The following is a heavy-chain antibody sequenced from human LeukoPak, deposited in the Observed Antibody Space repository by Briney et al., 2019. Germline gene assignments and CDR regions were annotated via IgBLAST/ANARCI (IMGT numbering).Heavy chain of an antibody. CDR2: ISVSGGST. CDR3: AKGSYGNHDH. Sequence: PGGSLRLSCAASGFTFSTYAMSWVRQAPGKRLEWVSAISVSGGSTYYTDSVKGRFTISRDYSKNTLYLQMDSLRAEDTAVYYCAKGSYGNHDHWGQGTLVTVSS. V-gene: IGHV3-23*01. J-gene: IGHJ4*02. D-gene: IGHD1-14*01. CDR1: GFTFSTYA.